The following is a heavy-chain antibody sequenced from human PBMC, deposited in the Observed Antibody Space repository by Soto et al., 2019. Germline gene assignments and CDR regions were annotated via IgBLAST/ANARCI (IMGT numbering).Heavy chain of an antibody. Sequence: VASVKVSCKASGYTFTSYALHWVRQAPGQRLEWMGWINAGNGNTKYSQKFQGRVTITRDTSASTAYMELSSLRSEDTAVYYCALTMVRQDWFDPWGQGTLVTVSS. CDR3: ALTMVRQDWFDP. J-gene: IGHJ5*02. D-gene: IGHD3-10*01. CDR2: INAGNGNT. V-gene: IGHV1-3*01. CDR1: GYTFTSYA.